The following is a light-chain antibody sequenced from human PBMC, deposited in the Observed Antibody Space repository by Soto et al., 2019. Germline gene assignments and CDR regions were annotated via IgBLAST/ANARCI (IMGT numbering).Light chain of an antibody. J-gene: IGLJ2*01. CDR1: SSNIGSNY. Sequence: QSVLTQPPSVSAAPGQTVTVSCSGSSSNIGSNYVSWYQQLPGTAPKLLIYDNNKRPSGIPDRFSGSKSGTSATLGIAGLQTGDETDYFCGTWDNGLSAGVFGGGTKVTVL. CDR2: DNN. CDR3: GTWDNGLSAGV. V-gene: IGLV1-51*01.